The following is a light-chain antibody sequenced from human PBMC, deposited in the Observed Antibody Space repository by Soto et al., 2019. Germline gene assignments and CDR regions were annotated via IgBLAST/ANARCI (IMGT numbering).Light chain of an antibody. J-gene: IGKJ1*01. CDR2: GAS. CDR3: QHYGSSFT. V-gene: IGKV3-20*01. Sequence: EIGLTQSPSTLSLSPGERATLSCRASQSVSSSYLAWYQQKPGQAPRLLIYGASSRATGIPDRFSGSGSGTDFTLTISRLEPEDFAVYYCQHYGSSFTFGQGTKV. CDR1: QSVSSSY.